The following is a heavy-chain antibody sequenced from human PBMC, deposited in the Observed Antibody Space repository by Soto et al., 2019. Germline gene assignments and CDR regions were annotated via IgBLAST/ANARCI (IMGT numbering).Heavy chain of an antibody. CDR1: GFTFSSYA. J-gene: IGHJ6*02. CDR3: ARDDTAAAVDYYYYGMDV. V-gene: IGHV3-30-3*01. Sequence: QVQLVESGGGVVQPGRSLRLSCAASGFTFSSYAMHWVRQAPGKGLEWVAVISYDGSNKYYADSVKGRFTISRDNSKNTLYLQMNSLRAEDTAVYYCARDDTAAAVDYYYYGMDVWAQGTTVTVSS. CDR2: ISYDGSNK. D-gene: IGHD6-13*01.